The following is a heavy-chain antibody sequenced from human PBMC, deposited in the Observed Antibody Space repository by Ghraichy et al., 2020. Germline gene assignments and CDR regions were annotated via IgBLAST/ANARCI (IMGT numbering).Heavy chain of an antibody. D-gene: IGHD1-26*01. V-gene: IGHV4-34*01. J-gene: IGHJ4*02. CDR1: GGSFSGYY. CDR2: INHSGST. CDR3: AREVHSGSYSPFDY. Sequence: SETLSLTCAVYGGSFSGYYWSWIRQPPGKGLEWIGEINHSGSTNYNPSLKSRVTISVDTSKNQFSLKLSSVTAADTAVYYCAREVHSGSYSPFDYWGQGTLVTVSS.